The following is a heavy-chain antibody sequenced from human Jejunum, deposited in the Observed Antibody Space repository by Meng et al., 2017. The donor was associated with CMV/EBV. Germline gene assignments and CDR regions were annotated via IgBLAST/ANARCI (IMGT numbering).Heavy chain of an antibody. CDR3: VIVRNYNYDSSGHSLDF. CDR2: IRNDGSEQ. Sequence: FNIYWRAWVRQAPGKGLEWVADIRNDGSEQNYVDSVKGRFTISRDNVRNSLYLQMNSLRVEDTAVYYCVIVRNYNYDSSGHSLDFWGQGTLVTVSS. CDR1: FNIYW. D-gene: IGHD3-22*01. V-gene: IGHV3-7*01. J-gene: IGHJ4*02.